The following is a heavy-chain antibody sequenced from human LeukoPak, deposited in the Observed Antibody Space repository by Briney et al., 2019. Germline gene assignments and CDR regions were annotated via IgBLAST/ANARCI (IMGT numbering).Heavy chain of an antibody. D-gene: IGHD4-23*01. J-gene: IGHJ4*02. CDR3: ARSTNYGGNFDY. CDR1: GFTFSSYS. CDR2: ISSSSSYI. Sequence: GGSLRLSCAASGFTFSSYSMNWVRQAPGKGLEWVSSISSSSSYIYYADSVKGRFTISRDNAKKSLYLQMNSLRAEDTAVYYCARSTNYGGNFDYWGQGTLVTVSS. V-gene: IGHV3-21*01.